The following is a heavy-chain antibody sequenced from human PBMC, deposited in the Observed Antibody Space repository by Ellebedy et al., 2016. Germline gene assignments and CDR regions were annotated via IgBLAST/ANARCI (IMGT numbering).Heavy chain of an antibody. CDR2: IYYSGST. V-gene: IGHV4-59*08. J-gene: IGHJ4*02. CDR3: ARLGWLQTFDY. D-gene: IGHD5-24*01. CDR1: GGSISSYY. Sequence: SETLSLXXTVSGGSISSYYWSWIRQPPGKGLEWIGYIYYSGSTNYNPSLKSRVTISVDTSKNQFSLKLSSVTAADTAVYYCARLGWLQTFDYWGQGTLVTVSS.